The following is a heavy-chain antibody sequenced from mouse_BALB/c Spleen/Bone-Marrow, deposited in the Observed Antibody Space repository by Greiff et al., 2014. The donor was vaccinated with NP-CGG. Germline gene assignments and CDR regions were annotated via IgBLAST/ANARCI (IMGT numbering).Heavy chain of an antibody. CDR1: GFSLTNYG. D-gene: IGHD4-1*02. Sequence: VQLVESGPGLVAPSQSLSITCTVSGFSLTNYGIHWVRQPPGKGLGWLGVIWAGGSTNYNSALMSRLSITKDNSKSQVFLKMNSLQTDDTAMYYCASTGAGAMDYWGQGTSVTVSS. J-gene: IGHJ4*01. V-gene: IGHV2-9*02. CDR3: ASTGAGAMDY. CDR2: IWAGGST.